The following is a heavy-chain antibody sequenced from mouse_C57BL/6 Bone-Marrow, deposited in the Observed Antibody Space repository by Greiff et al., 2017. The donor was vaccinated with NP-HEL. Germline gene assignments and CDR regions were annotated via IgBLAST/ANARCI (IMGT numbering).Heavy chain of an antibody. CDR2: IRLKSDNYAT. CDR3: TSTTAGWFAY. D-gene: IGHD1-2*01. V-gene: IGHV6-3*01. J-gene: IGHJ3*01. Sequence: EVKLVESGGGLVQPGGSMKLSCVASGFTFSNYWMNWVRQSPEKGLEWVAQIRLKSDNYATHYAESVKGRFTISRDDSKSSVYLQMNNLRAEDTGIYYCTSTTAGWFAYWGQGTLVTVSA. CDR1: GFTFSNYW.